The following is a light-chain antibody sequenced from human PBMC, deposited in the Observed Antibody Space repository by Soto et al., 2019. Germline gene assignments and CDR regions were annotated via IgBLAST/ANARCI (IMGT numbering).Light chain of an antibody. CDR2: KDS. V-gene: IGLV3-25*03. Sequence: ELTQPPSVSVSPGQTARITCSGDALPKQYAYWYQQKPGQAPVLVIYKDSERPSGIPERFSGSSSGTTVTLTISGVQAEDEADYYCQSADSSGTYVVFGGGTKLTVL. CDR1: ALPKQY. J-gene: IGLJ2*01. CDR3: QSADSSGTYVV.